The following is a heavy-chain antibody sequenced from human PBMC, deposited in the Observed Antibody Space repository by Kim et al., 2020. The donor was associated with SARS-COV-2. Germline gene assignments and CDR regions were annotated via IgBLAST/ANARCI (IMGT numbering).Heavy chain of an antibody. J-gene: IGHJ5*02. D-gene: IGHD1-1*01. CDR1: GYTFTGYY. CDR3: VRDRELVWNDGHWFDP. V-gene: IGHV1-2*02. CDR2: INPNSGGT. Sequence: ASVKVSCKASGYTFTGYYMHWVRQAPGQGLEWMGWINPNSGGTNYAQKFQGRVTMTRDTSISTAYMELSRLRYDDTAVYCCVRDRELVWNDGHWFDPWGQGTLVTVSS.